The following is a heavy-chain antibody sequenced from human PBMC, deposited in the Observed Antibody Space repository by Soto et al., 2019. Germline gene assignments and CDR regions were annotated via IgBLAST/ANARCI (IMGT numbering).Heavy chain of an antibody. CDR3: AQHTPYSSSWPPKV. CDR1: GYSFTSYW. Sequence: HGESLKISCKGSGYSFTSYWISWVRQMPGKGLEWMGRIDPSDSYTNYSPSFQGHVTISADKSISTAYLQWSSLKASDTAMYYCAQHTPYSSSWPPKVWGQGTLVTVSS. D-gene: IGHD6-13*01. CDR2: IDPSDSYT. J-gene: IGHJ4*02. V-gene: IGHV5-10-1*01.